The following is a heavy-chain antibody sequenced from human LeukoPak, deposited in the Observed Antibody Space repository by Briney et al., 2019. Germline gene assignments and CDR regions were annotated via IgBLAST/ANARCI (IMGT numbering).Heavy chain of an antibody. D-gene: IGHD3-22*01. CDR2: ISSSSSYI. V-gene: IGHV3-21*01. CDR1: GFTFSSYS. Sequence: GGSLRLSCAASGFTFSSYSMNWVRQAPGNGLEWVSSISSSSSYIYYADSVKGRFTISRDNAKNSLYLQMNSLRAEDTAVYYCARDGPYYYDSSGFDYWGQGTLVTVSS. J-gene: IGHJ4*02. CDR3: ARDGPYYYDSSGFDY.